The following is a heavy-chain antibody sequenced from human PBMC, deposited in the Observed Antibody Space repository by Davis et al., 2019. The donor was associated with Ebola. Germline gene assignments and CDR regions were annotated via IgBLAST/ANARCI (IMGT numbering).Heavy chain of an antibody. CDR2: ISAYNGNT. CDR3: AKDPGVVVVAATRDY. D-gene: IGHD2-15*01. J-gene: IGHJ4*02. CDR1: GYTFTGYY. V-gene: IGHV1-18*04. Sequence: ASVKVSCKASGYTFTGYYMHWVRQAPGQGLEWMGWISAYNGNTNYAQKLQGRVTMTTDTSTSTAYMELSSLRSEDTAVYYCAKDPGVVVVAATRDYWGQGTLVTVSS.